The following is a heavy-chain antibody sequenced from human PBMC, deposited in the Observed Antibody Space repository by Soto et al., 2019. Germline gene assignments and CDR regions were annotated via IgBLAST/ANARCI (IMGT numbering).Heavy chain of an antibody. V-gene: IGHV4-39*01. CDR1: GGSISSSSYY. CDR2: IYYSGST. D-gene: IGHD6-6*01. CDR3: ARGPLLAAGPLIDY. J-gene: IGHJ4*02. Sequence: QLQLQESGPGLVKPSETLSLTCTVSGGSISSSSYYWGWIRQPPGKGLEWIGSIYYSGSTYYNPSLKSRGPISVDTSKNQFSLKLSSVTAADTAVYYCARGPLLAAGPLIDYWGQGTLVTVSS.